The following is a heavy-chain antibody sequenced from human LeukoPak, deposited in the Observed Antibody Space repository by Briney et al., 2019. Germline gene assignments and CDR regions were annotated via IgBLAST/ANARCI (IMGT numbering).Heavy chain of an antibody. V-gene: IGHV3-48*03. CDR2: ISSSGSTI. J-gene: IGHJ3*02. Sequence: GGSLRLSCAASGFTFSSYEMNWVRQAPGKGLEGVSYISSSGSTIYYADSVKGRFTISRDNAKNSLYLQMNSLRAEDTAVYYCARVIGGGAFDIWGQGTMVTVSS. CDR3: ARVIGGGAFDI. CDR1: GFTFSSYE. D-gene: IGHD3-10*01.